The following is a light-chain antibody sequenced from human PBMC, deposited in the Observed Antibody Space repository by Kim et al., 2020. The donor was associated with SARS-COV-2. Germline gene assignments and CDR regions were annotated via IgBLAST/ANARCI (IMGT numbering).Light chain of an antibody. J-gene: IGLJ3*02. V-gene: IGLV10-54*01. CDR1: SNNVGNQG. CDR3: SAWDSSLSARV. Sequence: RQTAKLTCTGNSNNVGNQGAAWLQQHQGHPPKLLSYRNNNRPSGISERLSASRSGNTASLTITGLQPEDEADYYCSAWDSSLSARVFGGGTQLTVL. CDR2: RNN.